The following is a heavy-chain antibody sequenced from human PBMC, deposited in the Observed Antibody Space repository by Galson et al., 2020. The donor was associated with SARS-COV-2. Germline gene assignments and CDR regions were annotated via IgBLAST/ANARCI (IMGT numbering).Heavy chain of an antibody. V-gene: IGHV4-61*02. CDR1: GGSISSDSYY. J-gene: IGHJ4*02. D-gene: IGHD6-19*01. Sequence: SETLSLTCTVSGGSISSDSYYWSWIRQPAGKGLEWIGRMHTSGGTNYNPSLQSRVPISIEPSKNQFSLELTSVTAADTAVYFCAYGVVAGTGYWGQGILVTVSS. CDR3: AYGVVAGTGY. CDR2: MHTSGGT.